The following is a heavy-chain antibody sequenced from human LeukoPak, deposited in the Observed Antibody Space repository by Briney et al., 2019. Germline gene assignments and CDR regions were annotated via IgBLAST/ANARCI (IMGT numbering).Heavy chain of an antibody. V-gene: IGHV1-2*02. J-gene: IGHJ3*02. Sequence: ASVKVSCKASGYTFTGYYMHWVRQAPGQGLEWMGWINPNRGGTNYAQKFQGRVTMTRDTAISTAYMELSRMRSDDTAVYYCARDYYDSRGYSLVGAFDISGQGTMVTVSS. CDR2: INPNRGGT. CDR1: GYTFTGYY. CDR3: ARDYYDSRGYSLVGAFDI. D-gene: IGHD3-22*01.